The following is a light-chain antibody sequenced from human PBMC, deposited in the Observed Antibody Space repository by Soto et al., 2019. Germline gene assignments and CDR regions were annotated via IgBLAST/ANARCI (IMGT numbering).Light chain of an antibody. CDR3: QQGYNFPRA. Sequence: DIPMTQSPSTLSGSVGDRVTITCRASQTISSWLAWYQQKPGKAPKLLIYAASTLQSGVPSRFSGSGSGTDFTLTISCLQSEDFATYYCQQGYNFPRAFGQGTKVDI. J-gene: IGKJ1*01. CDR2: AAS. CDR1: QTISSW. V-gene: IGKV1-12*01.